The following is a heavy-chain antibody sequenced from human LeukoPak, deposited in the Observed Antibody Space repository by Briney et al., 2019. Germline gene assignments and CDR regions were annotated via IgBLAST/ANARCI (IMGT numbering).Heavy chain of an antibody. J-gene: IGHJ4*02. V-gene: IGHV1-46*01. CDR3: ARDLSSSCYLHY. CDR2: INPSGGST. D-gene: IGHD2-2*01. CDR1: GYTFSTYY. Sequence: GASVKVSCKVSGYTFSTYYMHWVRQAPGQGLEWMGIINPSGGSTSYAQKFQGRVIMTRDTSTSTVYMELSSLRSEDTAVYYCARDLSSSCYLHYWGQGTLVTVSS.